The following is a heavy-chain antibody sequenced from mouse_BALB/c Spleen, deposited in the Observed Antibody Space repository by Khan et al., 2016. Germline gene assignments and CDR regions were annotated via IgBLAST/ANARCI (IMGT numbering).Heavy chain of an antibody. CDR1: GYSITSDYA. CDR3: ARSGALYGNFPD. Sequence: EVQLQESGPGLVKPSQSLSLTCTVTGYSITSDYAWNWIRQFPGNKLEWMGHISYSGSTSYNPSLKSRISITRDTSKNQFFLQLNSVTAEDTATYYCARSGALYGNFPDWGQGTLVTVSA. J-gene: IGHJ3*01. CDR2: ISYSGST. D-gene: IGHD2-1*01. V-gene: IGHV3-2*02.